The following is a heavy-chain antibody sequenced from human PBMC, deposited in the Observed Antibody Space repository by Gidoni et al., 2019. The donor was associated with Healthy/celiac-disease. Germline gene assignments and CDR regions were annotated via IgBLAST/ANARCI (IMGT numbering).Heavy chain of an antibody. Sequence: FELPVASVKVSCKASGYTFTSYAMNWVRQAPGQGLEWMGWINTNTGNPTYAQGFTGRFVFSLDTSVSTAYLQISSLKAEDTAVYYCAREIAAAGPSPDYWGQGTLVTVSS. CDR3: AREIAAAGPSPDY. CDR1: GYTFTSYA. D-gene: IGHD6-13*01. CDR2: INTNTGNP. J-gene: IGHJ4*02. V-gene: IGHV7-4-1*02.